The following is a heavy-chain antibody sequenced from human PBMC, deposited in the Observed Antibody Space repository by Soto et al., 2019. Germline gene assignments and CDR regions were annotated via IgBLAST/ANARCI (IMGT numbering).Heavy chain of an antibody. V-gene: IGHV3-33*01. CDR3: ARDYGSGSYQDAFDI. CDR2: IWYDGSNK. Sequence: WGSLRLSFAASRFTFSSYGVHGVRQTPCKGLEWVAVIWYDGSNKYYADSVKGRFTISRDNSKNTLYLQMNSLRAEDTAVYYCARDYGSGSYQDAFDIWGQGTMVTVSS. J-gene: IGHJ3*02. D-gene: IGHD3-10*01. CDR1: RFTFSSYG.